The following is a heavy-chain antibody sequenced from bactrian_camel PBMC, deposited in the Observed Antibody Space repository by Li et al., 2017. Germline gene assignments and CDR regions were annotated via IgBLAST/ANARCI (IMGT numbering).Heavy chain of an antibody. CDR1: GNTYTSSC. J-gene: IGHJ4*01. D-gene: IGHD5*01. CDR3: AARFQGGFGIGGLCTDVPGDFPY. Sequence: HVQQVESGGGSVRAGGSLRLSCAASGNTYTSSCMAWYRQAPGKERERVARIDSDGSTRYADSVKGRFSISRDKSKKTSYLQMNSLKPDDTAMYYCAARFQGGFGIGGLCTDVPGDFPYWGQGTQVTVSS. V-gene: IGHV3S53*01. CDR2: IDSDGST.